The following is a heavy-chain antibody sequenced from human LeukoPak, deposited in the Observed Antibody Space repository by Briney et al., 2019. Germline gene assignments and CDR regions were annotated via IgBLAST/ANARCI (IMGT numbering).Heavy chain of an antibody. CDR2: IKQDGSEK. Sequence: GGSLRLSCAASGFTFRSYWMNWVRQAPGKGLEWVANIKQDGSEKYYVDSVKGRFTISRDNAKNSLYLQMNGLRAEDTAVYYCARGFPLGPNFDYWGQGTLVTVSS. CDR3: ARGFPLGPNFDY. J-gene: IGHJ4*02. V-gene: IGHV3-7*01. CDR1: GFTFRSYW.